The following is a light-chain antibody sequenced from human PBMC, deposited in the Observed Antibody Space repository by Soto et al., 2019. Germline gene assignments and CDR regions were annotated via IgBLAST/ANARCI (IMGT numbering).Light chain of an antibody. J-gene: IGKJ4*01. CDR3: LQDHNYPLT. CDR1: QGIGND. Sequence: AIQMAXXPSSLSASVGDRVTITCRASQGIGNDVGWFQQKPGKAPKLLIYAAATLQSGVPSRFSGSRSGTDFTLTISSLQPEDFATYYCLQDHNYPLTFGGGTKVEIK. V-gene: IGKV1-6*02. CDR2: AAA.